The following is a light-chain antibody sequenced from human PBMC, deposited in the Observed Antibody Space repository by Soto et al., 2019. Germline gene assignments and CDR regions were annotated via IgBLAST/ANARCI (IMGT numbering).Light chain of an antibody. V-gene: IGKV1-5*03. J-gene: IGKJ2*01. CDR2: KSS. CDR1: QSIGNW. Sequence: DIQMTQSPSTLSASVGDRVTITCRASQSIGNWLAWYQHKPGKAPKLLIYKSSNLESEVPSRFSGSGSGTEYTLTINSLQHDDFAHHYRQQYRHYSQYTFGQGTKLEIK. CDR3: QQYRHYSQYT.